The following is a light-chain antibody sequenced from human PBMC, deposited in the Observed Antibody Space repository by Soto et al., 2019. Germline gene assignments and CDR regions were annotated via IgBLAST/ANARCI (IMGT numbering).Light chain of an antibody. Sequence: EIVMTQSPATLSVSPGERATLSCRASQSVSSDLAWYQQKPGQAPRLLIYDASTRASGIPARFSGSGSGTEFTLTSSSLQSEDFGVYYCQHYKNWPPWTFGQGTKVEIK. V-gene: IGKV3-15*01. CDR1: QSVSSD. CDR2: DAS. CDR3: QHYKNWPPWT. J-gene: IGKJ1*01.